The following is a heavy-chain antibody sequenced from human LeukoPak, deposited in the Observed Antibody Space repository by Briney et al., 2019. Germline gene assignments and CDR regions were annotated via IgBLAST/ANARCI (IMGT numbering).Heavy chain of an antibody. D-gene: IGHD1-1*01. CDR3: ARGVQYNYYCMDV. CDR1: GLTVSSNY. CDR2: IYSGGST. Sequence: GGSLRLSCVASGLTVSSNYMNWVRQAPGKGLEWVAVIYSGGSTDYADSVKGRFTISRDNSKSTLYLQMNSLRAEDTAVYYCARGVQYNYYCMDVWGKGTTVTVSS. J-gene: IGHJ6*03. V-gene: IGHV3-53*01.